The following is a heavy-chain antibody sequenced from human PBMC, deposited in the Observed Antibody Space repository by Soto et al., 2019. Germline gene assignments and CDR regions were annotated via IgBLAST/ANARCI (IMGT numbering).Heavy chain of an antibody. V-gene: IGHV1-3*01. Sequence: ASVKVSCKASGYIFTNYAMHWVRQAPGQRLEWMGWINAANGNTKYSQKFQGRVTITTDTSASTAYMELSSLRSEDTAVYYCARAPYGSGSDSPDYFDYWGQGTLVTVSS. CDR1: GYIFTNYA. CDR2: INAANGNT. J-gene: IGHJ4*01. CDR3: ARAPYGSGSDSPDYFDY. D-gene: IGHD3-10*01.